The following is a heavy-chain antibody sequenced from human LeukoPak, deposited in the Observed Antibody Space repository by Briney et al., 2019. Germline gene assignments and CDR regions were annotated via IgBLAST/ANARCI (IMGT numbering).Heavy chain of an antibody. D-gene: IGHD6-19*01. CDR1: GFTVSSNY. V-gene: IGHV3-53*01. Sequence: PGGSLRLSCAASGFTVSSNYMRWVRQAPGKGLEWVSVIYSGGSTYYADSVKGRFTISRDNAKNSLYLQMNSLRVEDTAVYYCARDFSQHSSGWFENPGAALDISSQGTMVTVSS. CDR3: ARDFSQHSSGWFENPGAALDI. CDR2: IYSGGST. J-gene: IGHJ3*02.